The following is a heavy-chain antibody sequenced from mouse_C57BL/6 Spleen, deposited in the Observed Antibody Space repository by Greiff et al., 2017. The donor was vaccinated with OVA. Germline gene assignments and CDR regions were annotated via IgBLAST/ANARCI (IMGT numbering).Heavy chain of an antibody. CDR1: GDTCTSYW. Sequence: QVQLQQSGAELVRPGSSVKLSCKASGDTCTSYWMNGVKQRPIQGLEWIGNIDPSDSETHYNQKFKDKATLTVDKSSSTAYMQLSSLTSEDSAVYYCARSGYDGYSWFAYWGQGTLVTVSA. CDR3: ARSGYDGYSWFAY. J-gene: IGHJ3*01. V-gene: IGHV1-52*01. D-gene: IGHD2-3*01. CDR2: IDPSDSET.